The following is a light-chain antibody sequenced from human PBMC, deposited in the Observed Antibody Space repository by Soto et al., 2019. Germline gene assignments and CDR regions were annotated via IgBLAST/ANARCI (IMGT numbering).Light chain of an antibody. CDR2: GAS. CDR1: QSISNN. Sequence: EIVMTQSPATLSVSPGERATLSCRASQSISNNLAWYQQKSGQAPRLLIYGASTRATGIPVRFSGSGSATEFTLPISRLQSEDFAVYYCQHYNNWPPWTFGHGTKVDIK. CDR3: QHYNNWPPWT. J-gene: IGKJ1*01. V-gene: IGKV3-15*01.